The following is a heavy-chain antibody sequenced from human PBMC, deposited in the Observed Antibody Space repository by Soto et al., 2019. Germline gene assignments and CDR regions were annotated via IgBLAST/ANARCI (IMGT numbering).Heavy chain of an antibody. CDR1: GYTFTTYG. CDR2: ISTYNGNT. Sequence: QVQLVQSGAEVKKPGASVKVSCKASGYTFTTYGMSWVRQAPGQGLDWMGRISTYNGNTKYAERLQGRVTMTTDTPTRTAYMELRSLRSEDTAVYYCARGPTDYYDNSGDYFLDYWGQGTLVTVSS. CDR3: ARGPTDYYDNSGDYFLDY. J-gene: IGHJ4*02. D-gene: IGHD3-22*01. V-gene: IGHV1-18*01.